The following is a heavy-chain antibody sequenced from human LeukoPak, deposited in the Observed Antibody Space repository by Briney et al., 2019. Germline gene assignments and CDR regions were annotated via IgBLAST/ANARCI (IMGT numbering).Heavy chain of an antibody. J-gene: IGHJ4*02. CDR3: GRDHRYAFDT. V-gene: IGHV3-48*04. D-gene: IGHD5-12*01. CDR1: GFTFSDYS. Sequence: PGGSLRPSCAASGFTFSDYSMNWVRQAPGKGLEWISYVGISSGNTKYADSVKGRFTISGDSAKNSVFLQMNNLRVEDTAVYYCGRDHRYAFDTRGQGTLVTVSS. CDR2: VGISSGNT.